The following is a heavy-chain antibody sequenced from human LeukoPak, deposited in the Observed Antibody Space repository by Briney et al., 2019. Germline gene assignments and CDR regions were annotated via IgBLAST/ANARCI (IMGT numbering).Heavy chain of an antibody. CDR1: GYTFTGYY. J-gene: IGHJ4*02. CDR3: ATVPSLDC. V-gene: IGHV1-24*01. CDR2: FDPEDGVK. Sequence: GASVKVSCKASGYTFTGYYMHWVRQAPGQGLEWMGGFDPEDGVKIYAQKFQGRVSMTEDTSTNTAYMELSSLRSEDTAVYYCATVPSLDCWGQGTLVTVSS.